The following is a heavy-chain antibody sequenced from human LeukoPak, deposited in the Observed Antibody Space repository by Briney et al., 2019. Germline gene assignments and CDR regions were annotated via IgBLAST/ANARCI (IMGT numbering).Heavy chain of an antibody. CDR3: ARDLVTMVRGVIKTNWFDP. J-gene: IGHJ5*02. CDR2: IYTSGST. D-gene: IGHD3-10*01. Sequence: SETLSLTCTVSGGSISSYYWSWIRQPAGKGLEWIGRIYTSGSTNYNPSLKSRVTMSVDTSKNQFSLKLSSVTAADTAVYYCARDLVTMVRGVIKTNWFDPWGQGTLVTVSS. V-gene: IGHV4-4*07. CDR1: GGSISSYY.